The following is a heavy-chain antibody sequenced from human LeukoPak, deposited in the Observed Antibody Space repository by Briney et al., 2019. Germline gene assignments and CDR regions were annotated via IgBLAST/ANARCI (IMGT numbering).Heavy chain of an antibody. CDR2: IHYSGST. J-gene: IGHJ4*02. D-gene: IGHD6-19*01. Sequence: SETLSLTCTVSGGSISSYYWSWIRQPPGKGLEWIGYIHYSGSTNYNPSLKSRVTISVDTSKNQFSLKLSSVTVADTAVYYCARGRAVAGTDYWGQGTLVTVSS. CDR1: GGSISSYY. CDR3: ARGRAVAGTDY. V-gene: IGHV4-59*01.